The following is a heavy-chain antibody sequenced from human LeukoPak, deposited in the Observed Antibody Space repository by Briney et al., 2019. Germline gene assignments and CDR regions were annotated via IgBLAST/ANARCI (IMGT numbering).Heavy chain of an antibody. CDR1: GYTFTSHG. Sequence: EASVKVSCKASGYTFTSHGISWVRQAPGQGLEWMGWISAYNGNTNYAQKLQGRVTITTDTSKSTAHMELRSLRSDDTAVYYCAREILRVAVAGIRDYWGQGTLVTVSS. CDR2: ISAYNGNT. V-gene: IGHV1-18*01. J-gene: IGHJ4*02. D-gene: IGHD6-19*01. CDR3: AREILRVAVAGIRDY.